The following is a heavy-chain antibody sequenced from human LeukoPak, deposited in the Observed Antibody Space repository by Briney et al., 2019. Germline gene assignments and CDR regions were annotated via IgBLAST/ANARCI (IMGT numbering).Heavy chain of an antibody. D-gene: IGHD4-17*01. V-gene: IGHV3-66*01. Sequence: GGSLRLSCAASGFTVSSNYMSWVRQAPGKGLEWVSVIYSGGSTYYADSVKGRFTISRDNSKSTLYLQMNSLRAEDTAVYYCARADPVTTYYFDYWGQGTLVTVSS. J-gene: IGHJ4*02. CDR2: IYSGGST. CDR1: GFTVSSNY. CDR3: ARADPVTTYYFDY.